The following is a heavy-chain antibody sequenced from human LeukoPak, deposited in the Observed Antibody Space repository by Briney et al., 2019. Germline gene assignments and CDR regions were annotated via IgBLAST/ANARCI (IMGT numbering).Heavy chain of an antibody. V-gene: IGHV3-21*01. CDR1: GFSFSSYS. J-gene: IGHJ4*02. CDR2: ISSSSSYI. CDR3: ARDIRGYSYGDFDY. Sequence: GRSLRLSCAASGFSFSSYSMNWVRQAPGKGLEWVSSISSSSSYIYYADSVKGRFTMSRDNAENSLYLQMNSLRAEDTAVYYCARDIRGYSYGDFDYWGQGTLVTVSS. D-gene: IGHD5-18*01.